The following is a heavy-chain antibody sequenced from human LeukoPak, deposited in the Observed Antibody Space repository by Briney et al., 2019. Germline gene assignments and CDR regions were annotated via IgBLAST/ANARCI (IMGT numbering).Heavy chain of an antibody. D-gene: IGHD3-22*01. CDR1: GFTFSSYA. Sequence: GGSLRLSCAASGFTFSSYAMSWVRQAPGKGLEWVSTISGSGGSTYYADSVKGGFTISRDNSKNTLYLQMNSLRAEDTAVYYCAKAYYDSTGYYGYWGQGTLVTVSS. CDR2: ISGSGGST. V-gene: IGHV3-23*01. CDR3: AKAYYDSTGYYGY. J-gene: IGHJ4*02.